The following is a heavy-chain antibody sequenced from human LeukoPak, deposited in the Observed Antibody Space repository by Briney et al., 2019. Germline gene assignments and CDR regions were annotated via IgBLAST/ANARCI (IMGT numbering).Heavy chain of an antibody. CDR2: ISAYNGNT. D-gene: IGHD3-22*01. CDR1: GYTFTSYG. V-gene: IGHV1-18*01. Sequence: ASVKVSCKASGYTFTSYGISWVRQAPGQGLEWMGWISAYNGNTNYAQKLQGRVTMTTDTSTSTAYMELRSLRSDDTAVYYCARGEYYDSSGYYFFAFDIWGQGTMVTVSS. J-gene: IGHJ3*02. CDR3: ARGEYYDSSGYYFFAFDI.